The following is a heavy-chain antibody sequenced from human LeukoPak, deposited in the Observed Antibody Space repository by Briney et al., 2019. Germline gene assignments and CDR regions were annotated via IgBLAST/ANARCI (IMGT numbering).Heavy chain of an antibody. CDR2: IWYDGSNK. CDR1: GFTFSSYG. V-gene: IGHV3-30*02. CDR3: VKDYDFWSGYYSPTRGYFDY. J-gene: IGHJ4*02. D-gene: IGHD3-3*01. Sequence: GGSLRLSCAASGFTFSSYGMHWVRQAPGKGLEWVSFIWYDGSNKYYADSVKGRFTISRDNSKNTLYLQMNSLRAEDTAVYYCVKDYDFWSGYYSPTRGYFDYWGQGTLVTVSS.